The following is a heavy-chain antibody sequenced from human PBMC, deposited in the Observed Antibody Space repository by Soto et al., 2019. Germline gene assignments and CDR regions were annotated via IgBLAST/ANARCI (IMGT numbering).Heavy chain of an antibody. J-gene: IGHJ4*02. CDR1: GFSFGSYA. CDR3: ARWSDLDY. Sequence: GGSLRLSCAASGFSFGSYALSWVRQAPGKGLEWVSTISGSDGQTFYADSVKGRFSITRDTSQNTLYLQMNSLRADDTAVYYGARWSDLDYWGQGTRVTVSS. D-gene: IGHD3-3*01. CDR2: ISGSDGQT. V-gene: IGHV3-23*01.